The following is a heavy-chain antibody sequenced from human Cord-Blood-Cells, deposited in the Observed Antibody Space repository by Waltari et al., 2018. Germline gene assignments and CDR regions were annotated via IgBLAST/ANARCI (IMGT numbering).Heavy chain of an antibody. V-gene: IGHV1-24*01. CDR2: FDPEDGET. CDR1: GYTLTALS. D-gene: IGHD3-3*01. CDR3: ATGPYYDFWSGYQFDY. Sequence: QVQLVQSGAAVKKPGASVKVSCKVSGYTLTALSMHWVLQAPGKGLEWMGGFDPEDGETIYAQKFQGRVTMTEDTSTDTAYMELSSLRSEDTAVYYCATGPYYDFWSGYQFDYWGQGTLVTVSS. J-gene: IGHJ4*02.